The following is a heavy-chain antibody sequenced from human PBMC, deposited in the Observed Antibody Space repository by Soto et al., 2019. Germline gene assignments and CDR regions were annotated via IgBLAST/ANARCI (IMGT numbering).Heavy chain of an antibody. Sequence: QVQLVQSGAEVKKPGAAVEVSCKASGYPFTSHYVHWVRQAPGQGLEWMGLINANSGTTSYAQTFQGRVTMTRDTPTSTVYMELSSLRFEDPAVYYCARDRNLETSAWARDYWGQGTLVTVSS. CDR1: GYPFTSHY. J-gene: IGHJ4*02. D-gene: IGHD6-19*01. CDR3: ARDRNLETSAWARDY. V-gene: IGHV1-46*03. CDR2: INANSGTT.